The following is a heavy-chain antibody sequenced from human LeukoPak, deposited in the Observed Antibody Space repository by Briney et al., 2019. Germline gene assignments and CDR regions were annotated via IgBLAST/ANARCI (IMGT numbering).Heavy chain of an antibody. CDR1: GLAFSSYA. CDR2: ISGSGGST. J-gene: IGHJ4*02. V-gene: IGHV3-23*01. CDR3: AKDREIGRLHYFDY. D-gene: IGHD4-17*01. Sequence: PGGSLRLSCAASGLAFSSYAMSWVRQAPGKGLEWVSAISGSGGSTYYADSVKGRFTISRDNSKNTLYLQMNSLRAEDTAVYYCAKDREIGRLHYFDYWGQGTLVTVSS.